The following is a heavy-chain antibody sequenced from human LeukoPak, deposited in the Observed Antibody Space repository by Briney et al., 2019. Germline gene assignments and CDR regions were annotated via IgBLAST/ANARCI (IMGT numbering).Heavy chain of an antibody. J-gene: IGHJ1*01. Sequence: PGRSLRLSCAASGFTFSSYGMHWVRQAPGKGLEWVAVIWYDGSNKYYADSVKGRFTISRDNSKNTLYLQMNSLRAEDTAVYYCGGGQLAAFGWSGRGGIQQWGQGTLVNVS. V-gene: IGHV3-33*01. CDR1: GFTFSSYG. CDR2: IWYDGSNK. CDR3: GGGQLAAFGWSGRGGIQQ. D-gene: IGHD1-1*01.